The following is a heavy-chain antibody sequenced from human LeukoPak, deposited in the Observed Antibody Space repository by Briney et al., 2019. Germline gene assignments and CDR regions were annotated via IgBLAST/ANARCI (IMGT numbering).Heavy chain of an antibody. CDR1: GFIFSTYT. CDR3: ARGSVDFDY. Sequence: GGSLRLSCAASGFIFSTYTMNWVRQAPGKGLEWVSSVSSSSSYIYYADSVKGRFTISRDNAKNSLYLQMNSMRAENTAVYYCARGSVDFDYWGQGTLVTVSS. CDR2: VSSSSSYI. D-gene: IGHD5/OR15-5a*01. V-gene: IGHV3-21*06. J-gene: IGHJ4*02.